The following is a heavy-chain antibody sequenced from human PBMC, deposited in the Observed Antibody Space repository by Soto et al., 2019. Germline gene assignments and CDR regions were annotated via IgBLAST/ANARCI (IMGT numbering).Heavy chain of an antibody. Sequence: SETLSLTCTVSGGSVSSGSYYWSWIRQPPGKGLEWSGYIYYSGSTNYTPSLKSRVTISVDTSKNQFSLKLSSVTAADTAVYYCARRAAAGIDYWGQGTLVTVSS. J-gene: IGHJ4*02. CDR1: GGSVSSGSYY. CDR2: IYYSGST. CDR3: ARRAAAGIDY. D-gene: IGHD6-13*01. V-gene: IGHV4-61*01.